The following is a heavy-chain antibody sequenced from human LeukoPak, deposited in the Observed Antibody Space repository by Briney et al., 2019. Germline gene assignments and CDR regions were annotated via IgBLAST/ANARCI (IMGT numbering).Heavy chain of an antibody. V-gene: IGHV1-2*02. Sequence: ASVKVSCKASGYTFTGYYMHWVRQAPGQGLEWMGWINPNSGGTNYAQKFQGRVTMTRDTSISTAYMELSRLRSDDTAVYYCARQFQYDSSGSEDAFDIWGQGTMVTVSS. CDR1: GYTFTGYY. CDR2: INPNSGGT. CDR3: ARQFQYDSSGSEDAFDI. J-gene: IGHJ3*02. D-gene: IGHD3-22*01.